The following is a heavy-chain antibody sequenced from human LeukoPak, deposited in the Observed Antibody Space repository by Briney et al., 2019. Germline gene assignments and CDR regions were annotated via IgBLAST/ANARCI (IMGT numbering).Heavy chain of an antibody. CDR3: ARHSLTPRGFDY. V-gene: IGHV4-59*01. CDR1: GGSISSYY. CDR2: IYYSGST. Sequence: SETLSLTCTVSGGSISSYYWSWIRQPPGKGLEWIGYIYYSGSTNYNPSLKSRVTISVDTSKNQFSLKLSSETAADTAVYYCARHSLTPRGFDYWGQGTLVTVSS. D-gene: IGHD4-23*01. J-gene: IGHJ4*02.